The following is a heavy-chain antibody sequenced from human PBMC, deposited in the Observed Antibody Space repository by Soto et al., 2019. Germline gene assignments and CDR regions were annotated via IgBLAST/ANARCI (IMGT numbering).Heavy chain of an antibody. CDR1: GGSMRNYF. V-gene: IGHV4-59*01. CDR2: IHYSGTT. J-gene: IGHJ4*02. D-gene: IGHD6-13*01. Sequence: PSETQSLTCTVSGGSMRNYFWTWIRQPPGKGLEWIGYIHYSGTTSFFPSYNPSLRSRVTISEDTSKNQFSLKLLSVTTADTAVYFCAAGEASSRNLAPYYLDFWGQGTLVTVSS. CDR3: AAGEASSRNLAPYYLDF.